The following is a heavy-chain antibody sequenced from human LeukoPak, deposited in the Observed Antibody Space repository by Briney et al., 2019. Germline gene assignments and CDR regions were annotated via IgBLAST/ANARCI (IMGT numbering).Heavy chain of an antibody. V-gene: IGHV1-46*01. CDR3: ARDRGIVGATTWDY. CDR2: INPSGGST. CDR1: GYTFTSYG. Sequence: ASVKVSCKASGYTFTSYGISWVRQAPGQGLEWMGIINPSGGSTSYAQKFQGRVTMTRDMSTSTVYMELSSLRSEDTAVYYCARDRGIVGATTWDYWGQGTLVTVSS. D-gene: IGHD1-26*01. J-gene: IGHJ4*02.